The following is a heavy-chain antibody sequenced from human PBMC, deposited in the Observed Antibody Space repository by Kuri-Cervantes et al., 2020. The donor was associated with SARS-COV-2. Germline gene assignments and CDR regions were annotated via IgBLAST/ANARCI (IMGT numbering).Heavy chain of an antibody. J-gene: IGHJ6*02. V-gene: IGHV1-18*01. CDR1: GGTFSSYA. Sequence: ASVKVSCKASGGTFSSYAISWVRQAPGQGLEWMGGIIAYNGNTNYAQKLQGRVTMTTDTSTSTAYMELRSLRSDDTAVYYCARVSLRGYSYGPRQDYYYGMDVWGQGTTVTVSS. D-gene: IGHD5-18*01. CDR3: ARVSLRGYSYGPRQDYYYGMDV. CDR2: IIAYNGNT.